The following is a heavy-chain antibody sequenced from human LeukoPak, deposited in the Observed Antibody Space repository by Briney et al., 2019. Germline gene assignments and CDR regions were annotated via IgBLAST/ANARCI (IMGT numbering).Heavy chain of an antibody. V-gene: IGHV3-53*01. J-gene: IGHJ4*02. CDR2: IYTSGST. CDR1: GFTVSSNY. Sequence: GGSLRLSCAASGFTVSSNYISWVRQAPGKGLEWVSLIYTSGSTYYADSVKGRFTISRDTSTNTLYLQMNSLRAEDTAVYYCARVTTSGSYKFDYWGQGTLVTVSS. CDR3: ARVTTSGSYKFDY. D-gene: IGHD3-10*01.